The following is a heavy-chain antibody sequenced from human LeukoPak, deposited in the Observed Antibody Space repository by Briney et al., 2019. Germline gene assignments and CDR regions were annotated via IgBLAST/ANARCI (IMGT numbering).Heavy chain of an antibody. Sequence: PGGSVRLSCAASGFPFSGYSMNWVRQAPGKGLEWVSYISSSSSTIYYADSVKGRFTISRDNAKNSLYLQMNSLRDEDTAVCSCARAYGYFDYWGQGTLVTVSS. J-gene: IGHJ4*02. CDR1: GFPFSGYS. CDR3: ARAYGYFDY. CDR2: ISSSSSTI. V-gene: IGHV3-48*02. D-gene: IGHD4-17*01.